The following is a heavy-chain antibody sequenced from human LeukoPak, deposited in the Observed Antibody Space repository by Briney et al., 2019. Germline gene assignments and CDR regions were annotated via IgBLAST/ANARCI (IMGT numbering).Heavy chain of an antibody. Sequence: GGSLRLSCAASGFTFSSYAMSWVRQAPGKGLEWVSAISGSGGSTHYADSVKGRFTISRDNSKTTLYPQMKSLRAEDTAVYYCAKAPDYYGSGSEEAWGQGTLVTVSS. CDR1: GFTFSSYA. J-gene: IGHJ5*02. CDR3: AKAPDYYGSGSEEA. V-gene: IGHV3-23*01. D-gene: IGHD3-10*01. CDR2: ISGSGGST.